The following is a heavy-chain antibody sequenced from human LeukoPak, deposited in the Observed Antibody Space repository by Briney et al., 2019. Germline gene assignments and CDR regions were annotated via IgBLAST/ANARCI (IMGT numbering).Heavy chain of an antibody. Sequence: GGSLRLSCAASKFTFSSYWMSWVRQAPGKGLEWVANIKQDGSVQFYMDSLKGRFSVSRDNAKNSLYLQMNGLRVEDTAVYYCTGLQIAVAGPNWFDPWGQGTLVTVSS. CDR1: KFTFSSYW. V-gene: IGHV3-7*01. CDR3: TGLQIAVAGPNWFDP. CDR2: IKQDGSVQ. J-gene: IGHJ5*02. D-gene: IGHD6-19*01.